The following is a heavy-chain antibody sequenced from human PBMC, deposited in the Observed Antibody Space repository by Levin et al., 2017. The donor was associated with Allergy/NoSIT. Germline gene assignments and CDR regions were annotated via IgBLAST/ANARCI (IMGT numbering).Heavy chain of an antibody. CDR3: ARESFGDVYPFPPYFDF. CDR2: INPNTGGS. CDR1: GYTFTDKY. J-gene: IGHJ4*02. V-gene: IGHV1-2*02. Sequence: HGESLKISCKASGYTFTDKYIHWVRQAPGQGLEWMGCINPNTGGSDYAQRFQGRVTMTGDTSNNTAYMDLSRLTSDDTAVYFCARESFGDVYPFPPYFDFWGQGTLVTVSS. D-gene: IGHD3-10*01.